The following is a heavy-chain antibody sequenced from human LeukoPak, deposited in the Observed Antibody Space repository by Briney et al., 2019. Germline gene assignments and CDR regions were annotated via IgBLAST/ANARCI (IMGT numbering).Heavy chain of an antibody. CDR3: GLLMITSFSARRGFY. Sequence: GGSLRLSCAASGFTFSDYYMSWVRQAPGKGLEWVSAISGSGGSTYYADSVKGRFTISRDNSKNTLYLQMNSLRAEDTAVYYCGLLMITSFSARRGFYWGQGTLVTVSS. D-gene: IGHD3-16*01. CDR1: GFTFSDYY. V-gene: IGHV3-23*01. J-gene: IGHJ4*02. CDR2: ISGSGGST.